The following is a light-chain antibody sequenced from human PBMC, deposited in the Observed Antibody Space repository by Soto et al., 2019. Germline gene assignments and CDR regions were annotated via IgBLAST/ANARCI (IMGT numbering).Light chain of an antibody. J-gene: IGKJ2*01. CDR3: QHYGTSHT. V-gene: IGKV3-20*01. CDR2: GAF. Sequence: EIVLTQSPGTLSLSPGERATLSCRASQNVTSRYLAWYQQKPCQAPRLLIFGAFSRATGIPDRFSGSWSGTDFTLTISRLEPEDFALYYCQHYGTSHTFGQGTKLE. CDR1: QNVTSRY.